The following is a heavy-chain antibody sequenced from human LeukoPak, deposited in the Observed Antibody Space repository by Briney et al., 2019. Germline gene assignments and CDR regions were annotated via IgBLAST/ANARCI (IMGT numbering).Heavy chain of an antibody. Sequence: ASVKVSCKASGYTFTSYGISWVRQASGQGLEWMGWISAYNGNTNYAQKLQGRVTMTTDTSTSTAYMELRSLRSDDTAVYYCARDAPYYYDSSGYYTDPLFDYWGQGTLVTVSS. J-gene: IGHJ4*02. CDR1: GYTFTSYG. V-gene: IGHV1-18*01. CDR2: ISAYNGNT. D-gene: IGHD3-22*01. CDR3: ARDAPYYYDSSGYYTDPLFDY.